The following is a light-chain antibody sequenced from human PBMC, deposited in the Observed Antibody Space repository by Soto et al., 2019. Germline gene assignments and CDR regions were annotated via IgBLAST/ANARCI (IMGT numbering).Light chain of an antibody. Sequence: QSVLTQPPSVSGAPGQRVTISCTGSSSNIGAGYDVYWYQQLPGTAPKLLIYDNSNRPSGVPDRFSGSKSGTSASLAITGRQAEDEDDYYCQSYDSGLSGPGVFGGGTKLTVL. CDR3: QSYDSGLSGPGV. CDR2: DNS. CDR1: SSNIGAGYD. J-gene: IGLJ3*02. V-gene: IGLV1-40*01.